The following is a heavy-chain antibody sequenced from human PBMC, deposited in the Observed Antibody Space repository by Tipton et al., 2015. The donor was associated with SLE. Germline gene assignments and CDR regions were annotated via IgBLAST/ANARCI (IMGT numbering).Heavy chain of an antibody. Sequence: SLRLSCAASGFTFSSYAMHWVRQAPGKGLEWVAVISYDGSNKYYADSVKGRFTISRDNAKNSLYLQMNSLRAEDTAVYYCARSLRYSGAFDIWGQGAMVTVSS. J-gene: IGHJ3*02. CDR1: GFTFSSYA. CDR3: ARSLRYSGAFDI. D-gene: IGHD5-12*01. V-gene: IGHV3-30-3*01. CDR2: ISYDGSNK.